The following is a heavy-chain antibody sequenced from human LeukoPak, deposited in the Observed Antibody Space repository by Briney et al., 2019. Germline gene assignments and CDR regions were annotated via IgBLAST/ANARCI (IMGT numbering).Heavy chain of an antibody. J-gene: IGHJ4*02. CDR1: GGSISNYY. D-gene: IGHD6-6*01. CDR2: IYYSGST. V-gene: IGHV4-59*12. CDR3: ARELPRSGSSFRFFDY. Sequence: SETLSLTCTVSGGSISNYYWLWIRQPPGKGLEWIGYIYYSGSTTYNPSLKSRVTISVDTSKNQFSLKLSSVTAADTAVYYCARELPRSGSSFRFFDYWGQGTLVTVSS.